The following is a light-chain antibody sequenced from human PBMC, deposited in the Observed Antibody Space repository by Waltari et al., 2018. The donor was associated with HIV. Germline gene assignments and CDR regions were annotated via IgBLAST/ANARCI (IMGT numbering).Light chain of an antibody. CDR2: GYN. CDR1: SSNIGADYH. CDR3: HSYDSSLDGWV. V-gene: IGLV1-40*01. Sequence: QFVLTQPPSVSGAPGQRVTISCTGSSSNIGADYHVNWYQQLPGTAPKLLIYGYNNRPSGVPDRFSGSKSGTSASLAISGLQAEDEADYYCHSYDSSLDGWVFGGGTKLTVL. J-gene: IGLJ3*02.